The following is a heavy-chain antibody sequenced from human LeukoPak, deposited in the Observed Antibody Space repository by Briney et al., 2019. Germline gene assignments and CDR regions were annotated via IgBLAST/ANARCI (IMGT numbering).Heavy chain of an antibody. CDR1: GFTFSIYS. V-gene: IGHV3-43*01. J-gene: IGHJ4*02. CDR3: VKDSGEGKLYYYGSGSQFDY. D-gene: IGHD3-10*01. Sequence: PGGSLRLSCAASGFTFSIYSMNWVRQAPGKGLEWVSLISWDGGSTYYADSVKGRFTISRDNSKNSLYLQMNSLRTEDTALYYCVKDSGEGKLYYYGSGSQFDYWGQGTLVTVSS. CDR2: ISWDGGST.